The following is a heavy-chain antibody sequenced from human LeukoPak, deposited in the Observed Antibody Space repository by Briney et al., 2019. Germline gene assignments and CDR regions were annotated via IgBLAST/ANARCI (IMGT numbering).Heavy chain of an antibody. CDR1: GGTFSTNA. J-gene: IGHJ4*02. CDR3: ARVMRWSSWYDPFDY. Sequence: GASVKVSCKASGGTFSTNAITWVRQAPGQGLEWMGRIIPFANIANYAQKFQGRVTITADKSTSTAYMELSSLRSEDTAVYYCARVMRWSSWYDPFDYWGQGTLVTVSS. CDR2: IIPFANIA. V-gene: IGHV1-69*04. D-gene: IGHD6-13*01.